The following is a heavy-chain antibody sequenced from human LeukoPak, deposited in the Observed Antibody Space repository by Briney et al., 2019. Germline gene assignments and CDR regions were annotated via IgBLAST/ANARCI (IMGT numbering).Heavy chain of an antibody. D-gene: IGHD5-24*01. CDR2: IYYSGSS. Sequence: SETLSLTCSVSGGSISSSSSYWGWIRQPPGKGLEWIGSIYYSGSSFDNPALKSRVTISVDTSKNQFSLKLSSVTAADTAVYYCARHRSGWLQSSFDYWGQGTLITVSS. CDR3: ARHRSGWLQSSFDY. J-gene: IGHJ4*02. CDR1: GGSISSSSSY. V-gene: IGHV4-39*01.